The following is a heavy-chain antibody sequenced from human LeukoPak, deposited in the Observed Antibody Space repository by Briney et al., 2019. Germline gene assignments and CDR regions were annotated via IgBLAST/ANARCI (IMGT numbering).Heavy chain of an antibody. CDR1: GFTFDGYA. CDR2: ISGDGDYT. D-gene: IGHD6-6*01. Sequence: GGSLRLSCAASGFTFDGYAMHWGRQVPGKGLEWVSLISGDGDYTYYADSVKGRFTISRDNSKYSLYLQMNSLRTEDTALYYCAKDMYSSSSSQFDYWGQGTLVTVSS. CDR3: AKDMYSSSSSQFDY. J-gene: IGHJ4*02. V-gene: IGHV3-43*02.